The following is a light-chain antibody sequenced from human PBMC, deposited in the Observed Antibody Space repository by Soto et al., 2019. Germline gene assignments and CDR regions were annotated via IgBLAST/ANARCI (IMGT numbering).Light chain of an antibody. Sequence: DLQMTQSPSSLSASVGDRVTITCRASQGISNYLAWYQQKPGKVPNLLIYAASTLQSGVPSRFSGSRSGTEFTLTISSLQPDDIATYDCQQYDTYWTFGQGTKVDIK. CDR3: QQYDTYWT. J-gene: IGKJ1*01. CDR2: AAS. V-gene: IGKV1-27*01. CDR1: QGISNY.